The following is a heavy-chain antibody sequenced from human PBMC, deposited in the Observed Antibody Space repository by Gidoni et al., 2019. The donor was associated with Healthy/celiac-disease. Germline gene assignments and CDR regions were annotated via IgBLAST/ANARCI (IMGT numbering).Heavy chain of an antibody. V-gene: IGHV1-18*01. CDR1: GYTFPSYG. J-gene: IGHJ5*02. CDR2: ISAYNGNT. D-gene: IGHD2-15*01. Sequence: QVPLLPSGAEVKKPGASVKVSCKASGYTFPSYGISWVRQAPGQGLEWMGWISAYNGNTNYAQKPQGRVTMTTDTSTSTAYMELRSLRSDDTAVYYCARGGCSGGSCYDWFDPWGQGTLVTVSS. CDR3: ARGGCSGGSCYDWFDP.